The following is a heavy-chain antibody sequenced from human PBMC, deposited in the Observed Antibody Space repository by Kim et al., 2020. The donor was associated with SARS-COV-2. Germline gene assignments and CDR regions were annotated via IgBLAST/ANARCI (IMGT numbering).Heavy chain of an antibody. CDR1: GFTFSSYA. J-gene: IGHJ4*02. D-gene: IGHD3-3*01. CDR3: AKDGLMAPPRPPSITIFGVVITYFDY. V-gene: IGHV3-23*01. Sequence: GGSLRLSCAASGFTFSSYAMSWVRQAPGKGLEWVSAISGSGGSTYYADSVKGRFTISRDNSKNTLYLQMNSLRAEDTAVYYCAKDGLMAPPRPPSITIFGVVITYFDYWGQGTLVTVSS. CDR2: ISGSGGST.